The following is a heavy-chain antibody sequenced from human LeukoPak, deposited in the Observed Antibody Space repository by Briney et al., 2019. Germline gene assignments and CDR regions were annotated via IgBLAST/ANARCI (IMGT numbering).Heavy chain of an antibody. CDR2: VSYDGINK. CDR1: GFTFSDYA. CDR3: ARDFGSGYPFDY. V-gene: IGHV3-30-3*01. D-gene: IGHD3-22*01. J-gene: IGHJ4*02. Sequence: GGSLRLSCAASGFTFSDYAMHWVRQASGKGLEWVAVVSYDGINKFYADSVKGRFTISRDNSKNTLSLHLNSLRDEDTAIYYCARDFGSGYPFDYWGQGTLVTVSS.